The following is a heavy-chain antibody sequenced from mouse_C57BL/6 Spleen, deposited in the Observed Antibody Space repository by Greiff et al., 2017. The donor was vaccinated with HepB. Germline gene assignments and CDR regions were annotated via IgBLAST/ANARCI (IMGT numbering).Heavy chain of an antibody. CDR2: IYPGSGST. D-gene: IGHD1-2*01. CDR1: GYTFTSYW. J-gene: IGHJ2*01. V-gene: IGHV1-55*01. Sequence: VQLQQSGAELVKPGASVKMSCKASGYTFTSYWITWVKQRPGQGLEWIGDIYPGSGSTNYNEKFKSKATLTVDTSSSTAYMQISSLTSEDSAVYYCAKSTTASHFDYWGQGTTLTVSS. CDR3: AKSTTASHFDY.